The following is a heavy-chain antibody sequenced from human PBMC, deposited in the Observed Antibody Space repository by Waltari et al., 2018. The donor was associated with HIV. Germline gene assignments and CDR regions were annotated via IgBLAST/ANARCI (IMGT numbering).Heavy chain of an antibody. Sequence: QVQLQESGPGPVKPSQTLYLTCTLSGGSISSGGYSWSWIRQHPGKGLEWIGYIYYSGSTYYNPSLKSRVTISVDTSKNQFSLKLSSVTAADTAVYYCARGHGQQLAYFDYWGQGTLVTVSS. CDR2: IYYSGST. D-gene: IGHD6-13*01. CDR1: GGSISSGGYS. V-gene: IGHV4-31*03. J-gene: IGHJ4*02. CDR3: ARGHGQQLAYFDY.